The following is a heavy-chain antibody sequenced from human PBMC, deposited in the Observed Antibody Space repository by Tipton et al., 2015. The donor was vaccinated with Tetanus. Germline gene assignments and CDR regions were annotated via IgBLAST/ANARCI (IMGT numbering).Heavy chain of an antibody. D-gene: IGHD5-18*01. CDR3: ARVGISQNAYSYVYHGLDV. CDR1: GFTFSDHY. V-gene: IGHV3-33*08. Sequence: SLRLSCVASGFTFSDHYMSWIRQAPGKGLEWVAAIWNDGSYKYYADSVKGRFTVSRDNSKNTLYLEMNSLRAEDTAVYYCARVGISQNAYSYVYHGLDVWGQGTTVTVSS. J-gene: IGHJ6*02. CDR2: IWNDGSYK.